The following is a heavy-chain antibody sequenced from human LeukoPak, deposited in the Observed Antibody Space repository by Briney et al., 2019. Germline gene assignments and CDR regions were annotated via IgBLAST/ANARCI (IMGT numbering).Heavy chain of an antibody. CDR3: ARASSRDGFRWFDP. CDR1: GFTFSSYS. V-gene: IGHV3-21*01. CDR2: ISSSSYI. J-gene: IGHJ5*02. D-gene: IGHD3-10*01. Sequence: GGSLRLSCAASGFTFSSYSMNWVRQAPGKGLEWVSSISSSSYIYYADSVKGRFTISRDNAKNSLYLQMNSLRAEDTAVYYCARASSRDGFRWFDPWGQGTLVTVSS.